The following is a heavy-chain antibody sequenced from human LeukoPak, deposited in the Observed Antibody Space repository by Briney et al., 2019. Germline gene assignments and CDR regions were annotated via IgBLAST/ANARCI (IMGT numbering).Heavy chain of an antibody. CDR2: IYYSGST. CDR3: ARVYYDSSGYKPYYYYYYMDV. J-gene: IGHJ6*03. CDR1: GGSISSYY. Sequence: SETLSLTCTVSGGSISSYYWSWIRQPPGKELEWIGYIYYSGSTNYNPSLKSRVTISVDTSKNQFSLKLSPVTAADTAVYYCARVYYDSSGYKPYYYYYYMDVWGKGTTVTVSS. V-gene: IGHV4-59*08. D-gene: IGHD3-22*01.